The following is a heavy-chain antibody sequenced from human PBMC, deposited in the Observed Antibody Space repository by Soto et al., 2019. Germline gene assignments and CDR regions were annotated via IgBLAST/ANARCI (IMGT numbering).Heavy chain of an antibody. CDR1: GFTVSSNY. CDR2: IYSGGST. V-gene: IGHV3-53*02. CDR3: ARRGFSSGWYGVMNYFDY. D-gene: IGHD6-19*01. J-gene: IGHJ4*02. Sequence: EVQLVETGGGLIQPGGSLRLSCAASGFTVSSNYMSWVRQAPGKGLEWVSVIYSGGSTYYADSVKGRFTISRDNSKNTLYLQMNSLRAEDTAVYYCARRGFSSGWYGVMNYFDYWGQGTLVTVSS.